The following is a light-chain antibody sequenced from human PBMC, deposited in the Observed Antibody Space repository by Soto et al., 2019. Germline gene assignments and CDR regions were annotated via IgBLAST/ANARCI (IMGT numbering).Light chain of an antibody. Sequence: DIQLTQSPSFLSASVGDRVTITCRASQGISSYLDWDQQKPWKAPKLLIYAASTLQSGVPSRFSGSGSGTEFTHPISSLQPEDLSTYYCHHLNSYPFFTFGPGTNVDIK. CDR1: QGISSY. J-gene: IGKJ3*01. CDR2: AAS. V-gene: IGKV1-9*01. CDR3: HHLNSYPFFT.